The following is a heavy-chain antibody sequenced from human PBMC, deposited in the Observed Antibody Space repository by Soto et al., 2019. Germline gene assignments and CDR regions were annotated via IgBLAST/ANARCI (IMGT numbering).Heavy chain of an antibody. D-gene: IGHD3-3*01. V-gene: IGHV1-69*01. Sequence: QVQLVQSGAEVKKPGSSVKVSCTASGGTFSNFAISWVRQAPGQGLEWMGGIIPMFGAADYAQEFQGRVTITADESTSTAYMELSSLRSEDTAMYYCARDFGLHNCFDSWGQGHQVTVSS. CDR2: IIPMFGAA. J-gene: IGHJ5*01. CDR3: ARDFGLHNCFDS. CDR1: GGTFSNFA.